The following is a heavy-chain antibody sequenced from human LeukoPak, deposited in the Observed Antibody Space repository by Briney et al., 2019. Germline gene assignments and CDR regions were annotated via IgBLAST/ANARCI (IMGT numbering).Heavy chain of an antibody. CDR1: GFTFSSYA. CDR2: ISWNSVTI. Sequence: GGSLRLSCAASGFTFSSYAMHWVRQAPGKGLEWVSGISWNSVTIDYADSVKGRFTISRDNAKDSLYLQMSSLRAEDTALYYCAKETQGRDFDYWGQGTLVTVSS. V-gene: IGHV3-9*01. J-gene: IGHJ4*02. CDR3: AKETQGRDFDY.